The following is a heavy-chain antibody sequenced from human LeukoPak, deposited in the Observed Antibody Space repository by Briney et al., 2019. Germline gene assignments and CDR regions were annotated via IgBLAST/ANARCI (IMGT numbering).Heavy chain of an antibody. CDR3: AGDGGRMDY. D-gene: IGHD3-16*01. CDR2: ISSSSSYI. Sequence: PGGSLRLSCAASGFTFSSYSMNWVRQAPGKGLEWVSIISSSSSYIYYTDSVKGRFTVSRDNAKNLLYLQMNSLRVEDTAVYYCAGDGGRMDYWGQGTLVTVSS. J-gene: IGHJ4*02. CDR1: GFTFSSYS. V-gene: IGHV3-21*01.